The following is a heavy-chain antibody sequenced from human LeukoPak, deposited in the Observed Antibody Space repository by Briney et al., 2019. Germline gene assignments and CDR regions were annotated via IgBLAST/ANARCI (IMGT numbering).Heavy chain of an antibody. V-gene: IGHV7-4-1*02. J-gene: IGHJ4*02. CDR3: ARGPLNIIVATPSDY. D-gene: IGHD5-12*01. CDR1: GYTLTELS. CDR2: INTNTGNP. Sequence: ASVKVSCKVSGYTLTELSMHWVRQAPGQGLEWMGWINTNTGNPTYAQGFTGRFVFSLDTSVSTAYLQISSLKAEDTAVYYCARGPLNIIVATPSDYWGQGTLVTVSS.